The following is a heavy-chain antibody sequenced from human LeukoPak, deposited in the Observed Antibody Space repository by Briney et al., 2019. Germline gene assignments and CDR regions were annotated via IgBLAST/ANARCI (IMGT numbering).Heavy chain of an antibody. V-gene: IGHV4-4*07. J-gene: IGHJ6*03. Sequence: SETLSLTCTGSGGSISSYYWSWIRQPAGKGLEWIGLIYTSGSTNYNPSLKSRVTMSVDTSKNQFSLKLSSVTVADTAVYYCARSEIVVVPAANQNYYYYMDVWGKGTTVTVSS. D-gene: IGHD2-2*01. CDR1: GGSISSYY. CDR2: IYTSGST. CDR3: ARSEIVVVPAANQNYYYYMDV.